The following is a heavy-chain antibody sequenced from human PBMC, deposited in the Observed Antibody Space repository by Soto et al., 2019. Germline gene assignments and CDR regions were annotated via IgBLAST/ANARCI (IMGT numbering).Heavy chain of an antibody. Sequence: SETLSLTCAVSGGSISSGGYSWSWIRQPPGKGLEWIGYIYHSGSTYYNPSLKSRVTISVDRSKNQFSLKLSSVTAADTAVYYCARLDLALWFGELGDYYYGMDVWGQGTTVTVSS. D-gene: IGHD3-10*01. J-gene: IGHJ6*02. CDR2: IYHSGST. CDR1: GGSISSGGYS. CDR3: ARLDLALWFGELGDYYYGMDV. V-gene: IGHV4-30-2*01.